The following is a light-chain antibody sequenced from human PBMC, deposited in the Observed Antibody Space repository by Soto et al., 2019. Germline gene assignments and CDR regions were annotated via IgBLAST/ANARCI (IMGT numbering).Light chain of an antibody. CDR1: QSISSW. J-gene: IGKJ1*01. CDR3: QRYIRYWT. Sequence: DIQMTQSPSTLSASVGDRVTITCRASQSISSWLAWYQQKPGKAPKLLIYTASSIESGVPSRFSGSGSGTEFTLTISRLQPDDFATYYCQRYIRYWTFGQGTKVEIK. V-gene: IGKV1-5*03. CDR2: TAS.